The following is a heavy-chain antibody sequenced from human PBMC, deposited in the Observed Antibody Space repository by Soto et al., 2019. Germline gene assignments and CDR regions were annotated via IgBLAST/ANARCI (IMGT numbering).Heavy chain of an antibody. D-gene: IGHD5-12*01. CDR3: ARAPGIVATITSSEIAFDI. Sequence: AASVKVSCKASGYTFTSYGISWVRQAPGQGLEWMGWTSAYNGNTNYAQKLQGRVTMTTDTSTSTAYMELRSLRSDDTAVYYCARAPGIVATITSSEIAFDIWGQGTMVTVSS. CDR1: GYTFTSYG. J-gene: IGHJ3*02. V-gene: IGHV1-18*01. CDR2: TSAYNGNT.